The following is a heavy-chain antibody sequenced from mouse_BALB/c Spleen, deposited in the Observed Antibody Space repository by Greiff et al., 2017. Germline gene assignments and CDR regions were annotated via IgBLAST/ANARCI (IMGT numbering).Heavy chain of an antibody. D-gene: IGHD1-1*01. Sequence: VQLQQSGPGLVAPSQSLSITCTVSGFSLTSYGVHWVRQPPGKGLEWLGVIWAGGSTNYNSALMSRLSISKDNSKSQVFLKMNRLQTDDTAMYYCARDYYGSHWYFDVWGAGTTVTVSS. J-gene: IGHJ1*01. CDR1: GFSLTSYG. CDR3: ARDYYGSHWYFDV. V-gene: IGHV2-9*02. CDR2: IWAGGST.